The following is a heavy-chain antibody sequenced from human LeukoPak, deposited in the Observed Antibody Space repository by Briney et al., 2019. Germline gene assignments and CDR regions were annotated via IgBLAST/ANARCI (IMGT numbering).Heavy chain of an antibody. CDR3: ARDHVSTTRAFDI. D-gene: IGHD1-26*01. Sequence: SETLSLTCTVSGGSISTYYWSWVRQPPGKGLEWIGYIYYSGSTNYNPSLKSRVTISVDTSKNQFSLNLSSVTAADTAVYYCARDHVSTTRAFDIWGQGTMVTVSS. CDR1: GGSISTYY. CDR2: IYYSGST. V-gene: IGHV4-59*01. J-gene: IGHJ3*02.